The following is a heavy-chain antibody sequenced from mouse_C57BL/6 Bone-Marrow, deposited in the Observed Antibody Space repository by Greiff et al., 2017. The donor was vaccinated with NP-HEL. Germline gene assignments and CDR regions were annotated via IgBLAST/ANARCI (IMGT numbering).Heavy chain of an antibody. V-gene: IGHV2-6-1*01. Sequence: QVQLKESGPGLVAPSQSLSITCTVSGFSLTSYGVHWVRQPPGKGLEWLVVIWSDGSTTYNSALKSRLSISKDNSKSQVFLKMNSLQTDDTAMYYCARQGDYYGSSSAWFAYWGQGTLVTVSA. CDR1: GFSLTSYG. J-gene: IGHJ3*01. D-gene: IGHD1-1*01. CDR3: ARQGDYYGSSSAWFAY. CDR2: IWSDGST.